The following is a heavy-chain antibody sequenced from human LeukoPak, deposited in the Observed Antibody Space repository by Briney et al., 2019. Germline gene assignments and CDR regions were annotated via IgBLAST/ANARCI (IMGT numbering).Heavy chain of an antibody. CDR2: INHSGST. D-gene: IGHD3-9*01. CDR3: ARDSPPSTYYDILTGYQYYFDY. CDR1: GGSFSGYY. V-gene: IGHV4-34*01. Sequence: SETLSLTCAVYGGSFSGYYWSWIRQPPGKGLEWIGEINHSGSTNYNPSLKSRVTISVDTSKNQFSLKLSSVTAADTAVYYCARDSPPSTYYDILTGYQYYFDYWGQGTLVTVSS. J-gene: IGHJ4*02.